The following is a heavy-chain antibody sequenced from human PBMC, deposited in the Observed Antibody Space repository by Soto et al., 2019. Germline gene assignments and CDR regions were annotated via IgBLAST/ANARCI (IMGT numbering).Heavy chain of an antibody. Sequence: QVQLGESGGGVGQPGWSLRLSCAASGFTFSNYGMHWVRQAPGKGLEWVAVIRYDGSNQYSADSVKGRFTISRDNSKNTLYLQKNSLRVEDTAVYYCARDGGGSTHQLDYWGQGPLVAVST. D-gene: IGHD2-15*01. V-gene: IGHV3-33*01. CDR1: GFTFSNYG. CDR3: ARDGGGSTHQLDY. J-gene: IGHJ4*02. CDR2: IRYDGSNQ.